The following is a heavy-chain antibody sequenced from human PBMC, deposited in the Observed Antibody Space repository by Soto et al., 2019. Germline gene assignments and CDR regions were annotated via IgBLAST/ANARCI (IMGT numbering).Heavy chain of an antibody. Sequence: SQTLSLTCAISGDSVSSNSAAWNWIRQSPSRGLEWLGRTYYRSKWYNDYAVSVKSRITINPDTSKNQFSLQLNSVTPEDTAVYYCARDLSNAPMAGKSGPGSGLFDYWGQGTLVTVSS. CDR2: TYYRSKWYN. J-gene: IGHJ4*02. D-gene: IGHD5-12*01. CDR3: ARDLSNAPMAGKSGPGSGLFDY. CDR1: GDSVSSNSAA. V-gene: IGHV6-1*01.